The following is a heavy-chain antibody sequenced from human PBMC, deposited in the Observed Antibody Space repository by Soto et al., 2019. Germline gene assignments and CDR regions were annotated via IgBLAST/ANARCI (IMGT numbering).Heavy chain of an antibody. CDR3: SRARYSTSPSCYNHYYYGMDI. V-gene: IGHV1-18*04. Sequence: QEQLVQSGGEVKKPGASVRVSCKASGYTFTKYGITWVRQAPGQRLERMGWIGVYNGKANYARKLQDRVILTAATSASTAYMELRSLRSDDTAVYYGSRARYSTSPSCYNHYYYGMDIWGQGTTVSVSS. J-gene: IGHJ6*02. D-gene: IGHD2-2*02. CDR1: GYTFTKYG. CDR2: IGVYNGKA.